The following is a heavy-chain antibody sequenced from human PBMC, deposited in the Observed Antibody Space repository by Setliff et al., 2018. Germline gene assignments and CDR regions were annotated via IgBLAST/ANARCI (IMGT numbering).Heavy chain of an antibody. CDR2: IIPIFGTT. Sequence: GASVKVSCKASRGTFSSYGITWVRQAPGQGLEWMGGIIPIFGTTDYAQKFQGRVTITTDESTSTAYMEMSSLRSEDTAVYYCARERGDIVSITSYYYYMDVWGKGTTVTVSS. D-gene: IGHD5-12*01. CDR1: RGTFSSYG. J-gene: IGHJ6*03. CDR3: ARERGDIVSITSYYYYMDV. V-gene: IGHV1-69*05.